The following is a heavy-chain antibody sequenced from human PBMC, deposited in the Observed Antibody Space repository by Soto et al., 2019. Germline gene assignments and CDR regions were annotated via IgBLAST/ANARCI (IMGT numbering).Heavy chain of an antibody. J-gene: IGHJ3*02. V-gene: IGHV3-30*18. Sequence: QVQLVESGGGVVQPGRSLRLSCAASGFTFSSYGMHGVLQAPGKGLEWVAVISYDGSNKYDADSVKGRFTISRDNSQNTLYLQMNSLRAEDTAVYYCEKDLGHEGRGAFDIWGQGTMVTVSS. CDR3: EKDLGHEGRGAFDI. CDR2: ISYDGSNK. CDR1: GFTFSSYG. D-gene: IGHD7-27*01.